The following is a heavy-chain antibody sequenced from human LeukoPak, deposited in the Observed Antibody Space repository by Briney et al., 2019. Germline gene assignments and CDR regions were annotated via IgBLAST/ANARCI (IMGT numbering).Heavy chain of an antibody. D-gene: IGHD3-22*01. Sequence: GESLKISCKGSGYSFTSYWIGWVRQMPGKGLEWMGIIYPGDSDTRYSPSFQGQVTISADKSISTAYLQWSSLKASDTAMYYCARPYYDTSGYYSYYFDYWGQGILVTVSS. CDR1: GYSFTSYW. J-gene: IGHJ4*02. V-gene: IGHV5-51*01. CDR2: IYPGDSDT. CDR3: ARPYYDTSGYYSYYFDY.